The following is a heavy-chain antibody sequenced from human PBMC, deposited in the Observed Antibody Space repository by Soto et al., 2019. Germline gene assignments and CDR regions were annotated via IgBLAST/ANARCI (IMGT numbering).Heavy chain of an antibody. CDR2: ISSSSSYI. Sequence: GGSLRLSCAASGFTFSSYSMNWVRQAPGKGLEWVSSISSSSSYIYYADSVKGRFTISRDNAKNSLYLQMNSLRAEDTAVYYCARDRQYYYDSSGYYDAFEIWGQGTMVTVSS. V-gene: IGHV3-21*01. CDR1: GFTFSSYS. D-gene: IGHD3-22*01. CDR3: ARDRQYYYDSSGYYDAFEI. J-gene: IGHJ3*02.